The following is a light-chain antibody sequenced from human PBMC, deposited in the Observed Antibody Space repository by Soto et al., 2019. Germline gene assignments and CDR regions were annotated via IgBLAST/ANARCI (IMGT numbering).Light chain of an antibody. CDR1: SSDVGAYNY. Sequence: QSVLTQPRSVSGSPGQSVTMSCTGASSDVGAYNYVSWYQQHPGKAPKLMTYDVSKRPSGVPDRFSGSKSGNTASLTISGLQAEDEADYYCCSYADDYSYVFGTGTKSPS. CDR3: CSYADDYSYV. J-gene: IGLJ1*01. CDR2: DVS. V-gene: IGLV2-11*01.